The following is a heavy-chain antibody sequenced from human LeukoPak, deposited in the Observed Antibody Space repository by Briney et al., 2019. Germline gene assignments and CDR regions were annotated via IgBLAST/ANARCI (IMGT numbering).Heavy chain of an antibody. Sequence: SETLSLTCTVSGGSIGSYYWSWIRQPPGKGLEWIGYIYYSGSTNYNPSLKSRVTISVDTSKNQFSLKLSSVTAADTAVYYCARSSPTPYCSSTSCYVGANAFDIWGQGTMVTVSS. CDR2: IYYSGST. CDR3: ARSSPTPYCSSTSCYVGANAFDI. D-gene: IGHD2-2*01. CDR1: GGSIGSYY. V-gene: IGHV4-59*01. J-gene: IGHJ3*02.